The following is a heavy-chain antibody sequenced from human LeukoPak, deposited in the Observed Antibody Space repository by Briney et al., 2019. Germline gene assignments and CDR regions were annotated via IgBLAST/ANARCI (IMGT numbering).Heavy chain of an antibody. CDR2: ISYDGNDK. Sequence: GGSLRFSCAASGFTFSTYPIHWVRQAPDKGLEWVAVISYDGNDKYYTDSVKGRFTISRDNSKNTLYLQMNSLRAEDTAVYYCARWLHYYDSSGLLLWGQGTLVTVSS. CDR1: GFTFSTYP. CDR3: ARWLHYYDSSGLLL. V-gene: IGHV3-30-3*01. D-gene: IGHD3-22*01. J-gene: IGHJ4*02.